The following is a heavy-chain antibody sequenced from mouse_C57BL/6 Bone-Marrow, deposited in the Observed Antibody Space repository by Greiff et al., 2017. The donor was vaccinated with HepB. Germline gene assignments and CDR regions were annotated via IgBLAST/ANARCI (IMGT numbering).Heavy chain of an antibody. Sequence: QVHVKQSGAELVKPGASVKISCKASGYSFSSYCMNWVKQRPGKGLEWIGQINPGDGDTNYNRKFKGKDTLTVYKSSSTAYMQLISLTSEDSAVYYCAIVYYDYDGSFYYAMDYWGQGTSVTVSS. J-gene: IGHJ4*01. CDR3: AIVYYDYDGSFYYAMDY. D-gene: IGHD2-4*01. CDR1: GYSFSSYC. CDR2: INPGDGDT. V-gene: IGHV1-80*01.